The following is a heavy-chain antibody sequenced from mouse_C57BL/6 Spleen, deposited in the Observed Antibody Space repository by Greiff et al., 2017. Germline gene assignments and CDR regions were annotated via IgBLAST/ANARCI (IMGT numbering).Heavy chain of an antibody. CDR1: GYTFTSYW. Sequence: QVQLKQSGAELVMPGASVKLSCKASGYTFTSYWMHWVKQRPGQGLEWIGELDPSDSYTNYNQKFKGKSTLTVDKSSSTAYMQLSSLTSEDSAVYYCASRGYDYDFFAYWGQGTLVTVSA. CDR3: ASRGYDYDFFAY. CDR2: LDPSDSYT. J-gene: IGHJ3*01. V-gene: IGHV1-69*01. D-gene: IGHD2-4*01.